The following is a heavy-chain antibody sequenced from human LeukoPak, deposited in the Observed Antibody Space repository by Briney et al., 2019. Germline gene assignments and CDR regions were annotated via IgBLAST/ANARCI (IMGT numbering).Heavy chain of an antibody. CDR1: GYSFTGYY. J-gene: IGHJ4*02. V-gene: IGHV1-2*02. CDR3: AKGFSLSEYYDSSGSDY. Sequence: ASVKVSCKASGYSFTGYYIHWVRQAPGQGLEWMGWINPNSGGTNSAQKFQGGVTMTRDTSISTAYMELSRLRSDDTAIYYCAKGFSLSEYYDSSGSDYWGQGTLVTVSS. D-gene: IGHD3-22*01. CDR2: INPNSGGT.